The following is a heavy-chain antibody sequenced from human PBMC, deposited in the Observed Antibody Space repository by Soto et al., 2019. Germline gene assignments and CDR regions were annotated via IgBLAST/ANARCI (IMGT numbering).Heavy chain of an antibody. CDR3: ARDLPTNWGSGPGYYYYCMDV. Sequence: QVQLVESGGGVVQPGRSLRLSCAASGFTFSSYGMHWVRQAPGKGLEWVAVIWYDGSNKYYADSVKGRFTISRDNSKNTLYLQMNSLRAEDTAVYYCARDLPTNWGSGPGYYYYCMDVWGQGTTVTVSS. CDR2: IWYDGSNK. V-gene: IGHV3-33*01. J-gene: IGHJ6*02. CDR1: GFTFSSYG. D-gene: IGHD7-27*01.